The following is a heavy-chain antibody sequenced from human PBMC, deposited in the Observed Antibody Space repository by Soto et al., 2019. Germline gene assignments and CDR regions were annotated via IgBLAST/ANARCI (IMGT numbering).Heavy chain of an antibody. V-gene: IGHV1-69*02. CDR2: IIPILGIA. CDR3: ASGDGYSSSSLLG. J-gene: IGHJ4*02. CDR1: GGTFSSYT. Sequence: QVQLVQSGAEVKKPGSSVKVSCKASGGTFSSYTISWVRQAPGQGLEWMGRIIPILGIANYAQKFQGRVTSTADKSTSTAYMELSSLRSEDTAVYYCASGDGYSSSSLLGWGQGTLVTVSS. D-gene: IGHD6-13*01.